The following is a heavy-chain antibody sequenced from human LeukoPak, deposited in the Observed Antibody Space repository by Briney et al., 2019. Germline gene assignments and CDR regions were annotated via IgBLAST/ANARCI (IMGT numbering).Heavy chain of an antibody. CDR3: ARDMWGTVTTIDY. CDR1: GFTFSSYG. D-gene: IGHD4-17*01. CDR2: ISYDGSNK. Sequence: GGSLRLSCAASGFTFSSYGMHWVRQAPGKGLEWVAVISYDGSNKYYADSVKGRFTISRDNAKNSLYLQMNSLRAEDTAVYYCARDMWGTVTTIDYWGQGTLVTVSS. J-gene: IGHJ4*02. V-gene: IGHV3-30*03.